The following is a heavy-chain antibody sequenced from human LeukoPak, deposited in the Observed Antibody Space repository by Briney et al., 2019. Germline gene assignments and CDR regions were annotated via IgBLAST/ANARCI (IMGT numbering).Heavy chain of an antibody. D-gene: IGHD6-13*01. V-gene: IGHV3-21*01. Sequence: GGSLRLSCAASGFTFSSYSMNWVRQAPGKGLEWVSSISSSSSYIYYADSVKGRFTISRDNAKNSLYLQMNSLRAEDTAVYYCARDQMAAAASLDYWGQGTLVTVSS. J-gene: IGHJ4*02. CDR1: GFTFSSYS. CDR2: ISSSSSYI. CDR3: ARDQMAAAASLDY.